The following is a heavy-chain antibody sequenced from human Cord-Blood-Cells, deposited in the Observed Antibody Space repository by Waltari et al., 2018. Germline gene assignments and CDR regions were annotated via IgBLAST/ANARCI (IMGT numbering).Heavy chain of an antibody. J-gene: IGHJ5*02. CDR2: INHSGST. Sequence: QVQLQQWGAGLLKPSETLSLTCAVYGGSFSGYYWSWIRQPPGKGLEWIGEINHSGSTSYNPSLKSRVNISVETSKNQFSLKLSSVTAADTAVYYCARGITMVRGVTASNWFDPWGQGTLVTVSS. CDR3: ARGITMVRGVTASNWFDP. D-gene: IGHD3-10*01. CDR1: GGSFSGYY. V-gene: IGHV4-34*01.